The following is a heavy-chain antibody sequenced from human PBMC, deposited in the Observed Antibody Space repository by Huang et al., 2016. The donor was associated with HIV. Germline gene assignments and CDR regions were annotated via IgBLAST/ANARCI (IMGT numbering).Heavy chain of an antibody. D-gene: IGHD3-16*01. CDR2: IYWNEDK. CDR1: GFSLTPTGVA. J-gene: IGHJ4*02. V-gene: IGHV2-5*01. CDR3: ARRPLGAGYYFDS. Sequence: QITLKESGPTLVKPTQTLTLTCTFSGFSLTPTGVAVGWIRQPPGKALEWLALIYWNEDKRYSPSLKSRPTISKDTSRNQVVLTVTDVDPLDTATYYCARRPLGAGYYFDSWGRGTLVTVSS.